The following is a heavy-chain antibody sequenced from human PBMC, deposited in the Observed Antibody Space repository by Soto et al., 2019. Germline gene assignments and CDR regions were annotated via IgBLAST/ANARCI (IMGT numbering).Heavy chain of an antibody. V-gene: IGHV1-2*02. Sequence: AASVKVSCKASGYTFTGYYMHWVRQAPGQGLEWMGWINPNSGGTNYAQKFQGRVTMTRDTSISTAYMELSRLRSDDTAVYYCARGGGYCSSTSCYFETWFDPWGQGTLVTVSS. CDR1: GYTFTGYY. J-gene: IGHJ5*02. CDR3: ARGGGYCSSTSCYFETWFDP. D-gene: IGHD2-2*01. CDR2: INPNSGGT.